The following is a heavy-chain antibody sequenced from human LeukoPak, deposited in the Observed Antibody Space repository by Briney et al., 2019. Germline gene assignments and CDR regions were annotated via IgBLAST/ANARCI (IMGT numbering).Heavy chain of an antibody. CDR2: VYFSGST. J-gene: IGHJ5*02. D-gene: IGHD3-16*01. CDR1: GVSIGSSHYY. V-gene: IGHV4-61*02. CDR3: VKDGGHTALDP. Sequence: KASETLSLTCTVSGVSIGSSHYYWGWIRQPAGKGLEWIGRVYFSGSTNYNPSLKGRVTISVDTSKNHFSLSLMSVTAADTAVYYCVKDGGHTALDPWGQGTQVTVSS.